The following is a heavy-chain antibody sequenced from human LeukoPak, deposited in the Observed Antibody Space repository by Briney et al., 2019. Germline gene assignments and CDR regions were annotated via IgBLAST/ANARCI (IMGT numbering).Heavy chain of an antibody. V-gene: IGHV3-23*01. J-gene: IGHJ4*02. Sequence: PGGSLRLSCAASGFTFSSYAMSWVRQALGKGLEWVSAISGSGGSTYYADSVKGRFTISRDNSKNTLYLLMNSLRAEDTAVYYCAIASGGWWLPFDYWGQGTLVTVSS. CDR1: GFTFSSYA. CDR2: ISGSGGST. D-gene: IGHD5-12*01. CDR3: AIASGGWWLPFDY.